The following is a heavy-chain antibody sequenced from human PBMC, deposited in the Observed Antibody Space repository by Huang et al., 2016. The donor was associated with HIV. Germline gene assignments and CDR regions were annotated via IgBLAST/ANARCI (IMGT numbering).Heavy chain of an antibody. CDR1: GGSISSSSYY. CDR2: IYYSGST. J-gene: IGHJ4*02. D-gene: IGHD1-26*01. CDR3: ARHKGSSPFYFDY. V-gene: IGHV4-39*01. Sequence: QLQLQESGPGLVKPSETLSLTCTVSGGSISSSSYYWGWIRQPPGKGLEWIGSIYYSGSTYYNPALKSRVTRSVDTSKNQFSLKLSSVTAADTAVYYCARHKGSSPFYFDYWGQGTLVTVSS.